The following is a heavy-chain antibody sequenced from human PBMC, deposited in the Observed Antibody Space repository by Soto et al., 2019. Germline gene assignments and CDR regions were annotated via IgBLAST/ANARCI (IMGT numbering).Heavy chain of an antibody. J-gene: IGHJ4*02. CDR1: NDSIRRGTYY. D-gene: IGHD3-3*01. Sequence: SETLSLTCTVSNDSIRRGTYYWPWIRQPPGWGLAWLGNLSYLGTTDYNPSLKSRVTISKDASKNQFSLQLTSMTAADTAVYYCATGRSDRCCYEEHFWGQGTLVTVSS. V-gene: IGHV4-39*01. CDR2: LSYLGTT. CDR3: ATGRSDRCCYEEHF.